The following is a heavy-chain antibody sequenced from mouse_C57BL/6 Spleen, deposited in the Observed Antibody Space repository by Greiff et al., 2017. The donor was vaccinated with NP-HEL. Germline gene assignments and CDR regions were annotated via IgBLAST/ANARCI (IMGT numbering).Heavy chain of an antibody. CDR1: GYTFTSYW. CDR3: ARPHSYGSSYWYFGV. D-gene: IGHD1-1*01. CDR2: IDPSDSYT. V-gene: IGHV1-69*01. J-gene: IGHJ1*03. Sequence: VQLQQPGAELVMPGASVKLSCKASGYTFTSYWMHWVKQRPGQGLEWIGEIDPSDSYTNYNQKFKGKSTLTVDKSSSTAYMQLSSLTSEDSAVYYCARPHSYGSSYWYFGVWGTGTTVTVAT.